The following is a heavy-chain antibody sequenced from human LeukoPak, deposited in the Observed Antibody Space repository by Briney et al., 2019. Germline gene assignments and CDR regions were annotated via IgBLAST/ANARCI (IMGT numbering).Heavy chain of an antibody. D-gene: IGHD5-18*01. CDR2: INHSGST. CDR1: GGSISSGRYY. CDR3: ARVDTAMAAYYYYYMDV. J-gene: IGHJ6*03. V-gene: IGHV4-39*07. Sequence: SETLSLTCTVSGGSISSGRYYWSWIRQPPGKGLEWIGEINHSGSTNYNPSLKSRVTISVDTSKNQFSLKLSSVTAADTAVYYCARVDTAMAAYYYYYMDVWAKGPRSPSP.